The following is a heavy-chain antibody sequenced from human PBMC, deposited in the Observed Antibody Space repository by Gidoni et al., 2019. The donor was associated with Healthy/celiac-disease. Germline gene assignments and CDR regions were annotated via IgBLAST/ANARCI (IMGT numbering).Heavy chain of an antibody. V-gene: IGHV3-11*01. CDR1: GFTFSDYY. J-gene: IGHJ4*02. D-gene: IGHD3-22*01. Sequence: QVQLVESGGGLVKPGGSLRLSCAASGFTFSDYYMSWIRQAQGKGLEWVSYISSSGSIMYYADSVKGRFTISRDNAKNSLYLQMNSLRADDRAVYYCARLHYDSSGYYFLAFVDYWGQGTLVTVSS. CDR3: ARLHYDSSGYYFLAFVDY. CDR2: ISSSGSIM.